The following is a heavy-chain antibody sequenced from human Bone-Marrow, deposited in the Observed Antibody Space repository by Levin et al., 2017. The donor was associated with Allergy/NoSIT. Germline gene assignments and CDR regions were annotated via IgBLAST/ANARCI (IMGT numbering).Heavy chain of an antibody. V-gene: IGHV3-21*01. Sequence: LSLTCVSSGFSFSSYSMNWVRQAPGKGLEWLSAISSRSDYIYYADSVKGRFTIPRDNAKNSLYLQVSNLRAEDTAVYYCARDRIPGATRGQFDFWGQGTLVTASS. J-gene: IGHJ4*02. CDR2: ISSRSDYI. CDR3: ARDRIPGATRGQFDF. CDR1: GFSFSSYS. D-gene: IGHD1-26*01.